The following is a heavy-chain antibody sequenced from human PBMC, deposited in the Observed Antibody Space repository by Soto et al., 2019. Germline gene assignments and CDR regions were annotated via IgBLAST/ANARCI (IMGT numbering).Heavy chain of an antibody. Sequence: ASVKVSCKASGGTFSSYAISWVRQAPGQGLEWMGGIIPIFGTANYAQKFQGRVTITADESTSTAYMELSSLRSEDTAVYYCARDTSIAAPPYYFDYWGQGXLVTVSS. CDR3: ARDTSIAAPPYYFDY. V-gene: IGHV1-69*13. J-gene: IGHJ4*02. CDR1: GGTFSSYA. D-gene: IGHD6-6*01. CDR2: IIPIFGTA.